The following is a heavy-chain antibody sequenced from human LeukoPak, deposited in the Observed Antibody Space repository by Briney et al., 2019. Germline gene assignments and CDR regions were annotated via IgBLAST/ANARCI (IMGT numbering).Heavy chain of an antibody. J-gene: IGHJ4*02. CDR1: GYTFTSYL. D-gene: IGHD6-19*01. V-gene: IGHV1-46*01. CDR2: IDPSDGST. Sequence: ASVKVSCKAAGYTFTSYLMHWVRQAPGQGLEWMGVIDPSDGSTTNPQRVQGRVSLTRDRAMATLYMEMTNLTSEDTAVYFCARAGLEHDYFDYWGQGTHITVSS. CDR3: ARAGLEHDYFDY.